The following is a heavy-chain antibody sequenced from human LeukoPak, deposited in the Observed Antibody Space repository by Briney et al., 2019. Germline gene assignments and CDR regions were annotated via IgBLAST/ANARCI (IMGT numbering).Heavy chain of an antibody. CDR1: GDSISSLDHY. D-gene: IGHD3-9*01. J-gene: IGHJ4*02. V-gene: IGHV4-30-4*01. Sequence: SETLSLTCTVSGDSISSLDHYWTWIRQSPGKGLEWIGYIYYNELTYYNPSLKSRVTISLDTSRNQFSLNLSSVTAADSAIYYCAGALTCYYLSHYYFTYRGQGTRVSVSS. CDR2: IYYNELT. CDR3: AGALTCYYLSHYYFTY.